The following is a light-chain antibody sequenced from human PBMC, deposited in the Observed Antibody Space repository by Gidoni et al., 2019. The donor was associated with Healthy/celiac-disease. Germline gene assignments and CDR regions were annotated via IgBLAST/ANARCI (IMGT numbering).Light chain of an antibody. CDR3: SSYTSSSRV. CDR1: SSDVGGYNY. V-gene: IGLV2-14*03. J-gene: IGLJ3*02. CDR2: DVS. Sequence: QSALTQPASVSGSPGQSITISCTGTSSDVGGYNYVSWYQQHPGKAPKLMIYDVSNRPSGVSNRFSGSKSGNTASLTIPDQDEADYYCSSYTSSSRVFGGGTKLTVL.